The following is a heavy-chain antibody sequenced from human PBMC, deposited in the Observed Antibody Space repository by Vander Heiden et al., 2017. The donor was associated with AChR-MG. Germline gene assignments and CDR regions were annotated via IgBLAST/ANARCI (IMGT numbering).Heavy chain of an antibody. CDR1: GGSIRSSSYH. D-gene: IGHD3-22*01. V-gene: IGHV4-39*01. CDR3: GRLVAYDNSGYILVGGRFFDY. J-gene: IGHJ4*02. CDR2: RYYSGST. Sequence: QLQLQESGPGLVKPSETLSLTCTVSGGSIRSSSYHWGWIRQPPGKGLEWIGSRYYSGSTYYNPSLKSRVTIAVDTSRNQFSLSLSSVTAADTAVYYCGRLVAYDNSGYILVGGRFFDYWGQGILVTISS.